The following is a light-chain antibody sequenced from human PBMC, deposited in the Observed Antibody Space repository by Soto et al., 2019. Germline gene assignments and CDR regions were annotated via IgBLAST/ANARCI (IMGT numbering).Light chain of an antibody. CDR3: QQYNNWPYT. V-gene: IGKV3-15*01. CDR1: QSVNSN. CDR2: GAS. Sequence: EIVMTQSPATLSVSPGERVTLSCRASQSVNSNLAWYQQKLGQAPRLLIFGASTRATAIPARFRGSGSGTEFTLTISSLQSEDCAIYYCQQYNNWPYTFGQGARVEI. J-gene: IGKJ2*01.